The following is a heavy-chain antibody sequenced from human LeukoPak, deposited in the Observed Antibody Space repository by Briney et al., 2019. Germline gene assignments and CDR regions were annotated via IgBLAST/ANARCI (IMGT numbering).Heavy chain of an antibody. V-gene: IGHV3-23*01. Sequence: GGSLRLSCAASGFTFSSYAMSWVRQAPGRGLEWVSAISGSGGRTYYADSVKGRFTISRDNSKNTLYLQMNSLRAHDTAVYYCAKSSLVPPFDYWGQGTLVTVSS. D-gene: IGHD6-6*01. J-gene: IGHJ4*02. CDR2: ISGSGGRT. CDR3: AKSSLVPPFDY. CDR1: GFTFSSYA.